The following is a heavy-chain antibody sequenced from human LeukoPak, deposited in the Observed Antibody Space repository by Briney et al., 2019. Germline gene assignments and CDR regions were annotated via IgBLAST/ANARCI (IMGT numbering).Heavy chain of an antibody. CDR2: ISSSSSYI. Sequence: GGSLRLSCAASGFTFSSYSMNWVRQAPGKGLEWVSSISSSSSYIYYADSVKGRFTISRDNAKNSLYLQMNSLRAEDTAVYYCARDSGDGYNPYYFDYWGRGTLVTVSS. CDR1: GFTFSSYS. J-gene: IGHJ4*02. CDR3: ARDSGDGYNPYYFDY. D-gene: IGHD5-24*01. V-gene: IGHV3-21*01.